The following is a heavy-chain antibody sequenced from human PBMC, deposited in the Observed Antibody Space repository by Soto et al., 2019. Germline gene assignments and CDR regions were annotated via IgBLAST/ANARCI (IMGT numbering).Heavy chain of an antibody. J-gene: IGHJ4*02. CDR3: AKDGIRGIHIDN. V-gene: IGHV3-23*01. CDR2: ISVDPGTT. Sequence: PGGSLRLSCAASGLTISSYPMSWVRQTPGKGLQWVSSISVDPGTTYYADSVKGRFTISRDNSNNTLYLQMNSLGADDTAVYYCAKDGIRGIHIDNWGQGTLVTVSS. CDR1: GLTISSYP.